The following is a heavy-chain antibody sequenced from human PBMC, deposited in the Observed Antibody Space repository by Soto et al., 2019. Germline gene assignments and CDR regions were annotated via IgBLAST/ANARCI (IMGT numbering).Heavy chain of an antibody. J-gene: IGHJ4*02. CDR2: IIPIFGTA. V-gene: IGHV1-69*13. D-gene: IGHD3-22*01. Sequence: GASVKVSCKASGGTFSSYAISWVRQAPGQGLEWMGGIIPIFGTANYAQKFQGRVTITADESTSTAYMELSSLRSEDTAVYYCARDARTMIVLGPLDCWGQGTLVTVSS. CDR1: GGTFSSYA. CDR3: ARDARTMIVLGPLDC.